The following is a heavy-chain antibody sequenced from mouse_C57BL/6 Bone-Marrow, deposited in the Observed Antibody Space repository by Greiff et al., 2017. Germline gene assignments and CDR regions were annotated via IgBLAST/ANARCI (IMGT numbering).Heavy chain of an antibody. J-gene: IGHJ2*01. CDR1: GFTFSDAW. Sequence: EVKVEESGGGLVQPGGSMKLSCAASGFTFSDAWMDWVRQSPEKGLEWVAEIRNKANHHATYYAESVKGRFTISRDDSKSSVYLQMNSLRAEDTGIYYCTRRAAPYFDYWGQGTTLTVSS. CDR3: TRRAAPYFDY. D-gene: IGHD6-1*01. CDR2: IRNKANHHAT. V-gene: IGHV6-6*01.